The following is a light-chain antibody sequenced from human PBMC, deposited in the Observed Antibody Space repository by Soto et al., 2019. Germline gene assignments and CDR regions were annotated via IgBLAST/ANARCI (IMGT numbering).Light chain of an antibody. V-gene: IGLV2-14*01. CDR3: SSHTSGSTRV. Sequence: QSVLTQPASVSGSPGQSITISCPGTSSDIGGYDYVSWYQQHPDKAPKLMIYEVTNRPSGVSNRFSGSKSGNTASLTISGLQAEDEADYYCSSHTSGSTRVFGTGTKVTVL. J-gene: IGLJ1*01. CDR2: EVT. CDR1: SSDIGGYDY.